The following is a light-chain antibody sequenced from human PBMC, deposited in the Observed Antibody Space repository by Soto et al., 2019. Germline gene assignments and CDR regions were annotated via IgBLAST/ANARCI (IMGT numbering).Light chain of an antibody. CDR1: SSNIGAHYD. Sequence: QSVLTQPHSVSGAPGQTVTISCTGSSSNIGAHYDLHWYQQLPRTGPKLDIHCNRNRPSAVPDRFSGSKSGSSASLAISGLQAEDEADYYCQSYDSRLSASGFGAGTKVTVL. J-gene: IGLJ1*01. CDR2: CNR. CDR3: QSYDSRLSASG. V-gene: IGLV1-40*01.